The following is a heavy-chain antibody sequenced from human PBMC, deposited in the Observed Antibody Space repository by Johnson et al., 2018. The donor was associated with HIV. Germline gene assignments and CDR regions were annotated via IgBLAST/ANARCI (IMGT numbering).Heavy chain of an antibody. V-gene: IGHV3-9*01. CDR2: ISWNSGDV. D-gene: IGHD3-22*01. CDR1: GFSFDDYA. J-gene: IGHJ3*01. CDR3: AKGPRITMIVVVAAAIDV. Sequence: VQLVESGGGLVQPGRSLRLSCVASGFSFDDYAMHWVRQAPGKGLEWVSGISWNSGDVGYADSVEGRFTISRDNARNSLYLQMNSLRPEDTALYYCAKGPRITMIVVVAAAIDVWGQGTMVTVSS.